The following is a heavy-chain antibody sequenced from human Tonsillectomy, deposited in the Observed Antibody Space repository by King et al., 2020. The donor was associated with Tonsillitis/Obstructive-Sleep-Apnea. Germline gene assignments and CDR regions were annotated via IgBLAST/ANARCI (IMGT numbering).Heavy chain of an antibody. D-gene: IGHD2-2*01. V-gene: IGHV4-34*01. CDR1: GGSFSGYY. J-gene: IGHJ6*03. Sequence: VQLQQWGAGLLKPSETLSLPCAVYGGSFSGYYWSWLRQPPGKGLEWIGEINHSGSTNYNPSLKSRVTTSVDTTKNQFSLKLSSVTAADTAVYYCARGSIVVVPAANYYYYYLDVWGKGTTVTVSS. CDR3: ARGSIVVVPAANYYYYYLDV. CDR2: INHSGST.